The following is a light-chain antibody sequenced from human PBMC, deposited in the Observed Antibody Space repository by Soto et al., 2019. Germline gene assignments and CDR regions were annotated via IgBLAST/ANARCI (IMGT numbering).Light chain of an antibody. CDR1: SSDIGSYNY. CDR2: DVS. Sequence: QSALTQPAFVSGSPGQSITISCTGTSSDIGSYNYVSWYQQHPGKAPQLMIYDVSYRPSGVSNRFSGSKSGNTASLTISGLQAEDEADYYCSSYTSTSTRVFGGGTKLTVL. CDR3: SSYTSTSTRV. J-gene: IGLJ3*02. V-gene: IGLV2-14*01.